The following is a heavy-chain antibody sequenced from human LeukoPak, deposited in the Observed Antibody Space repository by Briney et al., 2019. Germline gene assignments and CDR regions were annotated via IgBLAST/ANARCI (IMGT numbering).Heavy chain of an antibody. CDR3: ARDFLPTWYSSGWYFDY. D-gene: IGHD6-19*01. V-gene: IGHV1-18*01. CDR2: ISAYNGNT. CDR1: GYTFTSYG. J-gene: IGHJ4*02. Sequence: ASVKVSCKASGYTFTSYGISWVRQAPGQGLEWMGWISAYNGNTNYAQKLQGRVTMTTDTSTSTAYIELRSLRSDDTAVYYCARDFLPTWYSSGWYFDYWGQGTLVTVSS.